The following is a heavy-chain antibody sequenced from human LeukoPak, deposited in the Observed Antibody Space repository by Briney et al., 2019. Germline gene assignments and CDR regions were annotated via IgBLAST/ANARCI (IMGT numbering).Heavy chain of an antibody. D-gene: IGHD2-15*01. CDR1: GYTFTGYY. J-gene: IGHJ4*02. V-gene: IGHV1-2*02. CDR2: INPNSGGT. Sequence: ASVNVSCTASGYTFTGYYMHWVRQAPGQGLEWMGWINPNSGGTNYAQKFQGRVTMTRDTSISTAYMELSRLRSDDTAVYYCARRYCSGGSCYVDYWGQGTLVTVSS. CDR3: ARRYCSGGSCYVDY.